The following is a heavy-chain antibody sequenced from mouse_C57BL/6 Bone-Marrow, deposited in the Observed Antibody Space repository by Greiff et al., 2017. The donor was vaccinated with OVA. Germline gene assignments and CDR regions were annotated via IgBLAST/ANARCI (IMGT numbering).Heavy chain of an antibody. V-gene: IGHV14-2*01. CDR1: GFNIKDYY. D-gene: IGHD2-3*01. Sequence: DVKLQESGAELVKPGASVKLSCTASGFNIKDYYMHWVKQRTEQGLEWIGRIDPEDGETKYAPKFQGKATITADTSSNTAYLQLSSLTSEDTAVYYCARWLLRGYYAMDYWGQGTSVTVSS. CDR3: ARWLLRGYYAMDY. J-gene: IGHJ4*01. CDR2: IDPEDGET.